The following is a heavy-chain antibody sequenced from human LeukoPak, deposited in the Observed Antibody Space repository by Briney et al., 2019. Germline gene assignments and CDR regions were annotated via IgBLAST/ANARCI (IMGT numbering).Heavy chain of an antibody. CDR3: ARVHKYCSGISCYRFDP. CDR1: GGSISSAHW. V-gene: IGHV4-4*02. J-gene: IGHJ5*02. D-gene: IGHD2-2*01. CDR2: VDHSGST. Sequence: PSGTLSLTCAVSGGSISSAHWWSWVRQPPVKGLEGIVEVDHSGSTKYNPAPKSRVTISVDKSKNQFSLRLSSVTAADTAVYYCARVHKYCSGISCYRFDPWGQGTLVTVSS.